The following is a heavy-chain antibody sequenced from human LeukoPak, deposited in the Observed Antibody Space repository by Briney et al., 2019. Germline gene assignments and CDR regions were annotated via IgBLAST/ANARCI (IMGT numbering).Heavy chain of an antibody. J-gene: IGHJ5*02. CDR3: AREMFSRRKPGYCSGGSCSNWFDP. Sequence: SVKVSCKASGGTFSSYAISWVRQAPGQGLEWMGRIIPIFGTANYAQKFQGRVTITTDESTSTAYIELSSLRSEDTAVYYCAREMFSRRKPGYCSGGSCSNWFDPWGQGTLVTVSS. CDR1: GGTFSSYA. CDR2: IIPIFGTA. V-gene: IGHV1-69*05. D-gene: IGHD2-15*01.